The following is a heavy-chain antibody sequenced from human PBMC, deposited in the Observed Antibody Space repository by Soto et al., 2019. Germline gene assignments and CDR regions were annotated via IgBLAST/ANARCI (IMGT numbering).Heavy chain of an antibody. Sequence: SVKVSCKASRGTFSSYAMSWVRQAPEQGLEWMGGIIPIFGTANYAQKFQGRFTITADKSTSTAYMELSSLRYEDTAVYYCASRTTVTTSRYYYYGMDVWGQGTTVTVSS. V-gene: IGHV1-69*06. CDR1: RGTFSSYA. D-gene: IGHD4-17*01. J-gene: IGHJ6*02. CDR2: IIPIFGTA. CDR3: ASRTTVTTSRYYYYGMDV.